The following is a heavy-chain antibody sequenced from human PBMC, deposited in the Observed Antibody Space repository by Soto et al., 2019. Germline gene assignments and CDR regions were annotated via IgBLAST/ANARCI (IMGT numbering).Heavy chain of an antibody. J-gene: IGHJ4*02. CDR2: ISYDGSNK. CDR3: ARETPLATGYYFDY. Sequence: PGGSLRLSCAASGFTFSSYAMHWVRQAPGKGLEWVAVISYDGSNKYYADSVKGRFTISRDNSKNTLYLQMNSLRAEDTAVYYCARETPLATGYYFDYWGQGTLVTVSS. D-gene: IGHD5-12*01. CDR1: GFTFSSYA. V-gene: IGHV3-30-3*01.